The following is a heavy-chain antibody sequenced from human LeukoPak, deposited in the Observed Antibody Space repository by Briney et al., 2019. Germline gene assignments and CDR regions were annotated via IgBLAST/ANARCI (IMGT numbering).Heavy chain of an antibody. J-gene: IGHJ6*02. CDR2: INPNSGGA. CDR3: ARDYVLLWFGELLTRYYYYGMDV. V-gene: IGHV1-2*02. CDR1: GYTFTGYY. D-gene: IGHD3-10*01. Sequence: ASVKVSCKASGYTFTGYYMHWVRQAPGQGLEWMGWINPNSGGANYAQKFQGRVTMTRDTSISTAYMELSRLRSDDTAVYYCARDYVLLWFGELLTRYYYYGMDVWGQGTTVTVSS.